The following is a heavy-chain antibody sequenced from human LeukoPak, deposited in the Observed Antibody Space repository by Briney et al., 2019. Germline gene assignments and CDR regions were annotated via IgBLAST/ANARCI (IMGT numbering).Heavy chain of an antibody. Sequence: SETLSLTCTVSGYSISSGYYWGWIRQPPGKGLEWIGSIYHSGSTYYNPSLKSRVTISVDTSKNQFSLKLSSVTAADTAVYYCARGYSYAFDIWGQGTMVTVS. CDR3: ARGYSYAFDI. V-gene: IGHV4-38-2*02. J-gene: IGHJ3*02. CDR1: GYSISSGYY. CDR2: IYHSGST. D-gene: IGHD5-18*01.